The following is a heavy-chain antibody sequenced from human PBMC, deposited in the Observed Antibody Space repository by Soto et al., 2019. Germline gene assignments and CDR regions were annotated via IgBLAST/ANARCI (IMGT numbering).Heavy chain of an antibody. V-gene: IGHV3-66*01. CDR1: GFTVSSNY. D-gene: IGHD6-13*01. CDR2: IYSGGST. CDR3: AREWVAAAAGDYMDV. Sequence: GGSLRLSCAASGFTVSSNYMSWVRQAPGKGLEWVSVIYSGGSTYYADSVKGRFTISRDNSKNTLYLQMNSLRAEDTAVYYCAREWVAAAAGDYMDVWGKGTTVTVSS. J-gene: IGHJ6*03.